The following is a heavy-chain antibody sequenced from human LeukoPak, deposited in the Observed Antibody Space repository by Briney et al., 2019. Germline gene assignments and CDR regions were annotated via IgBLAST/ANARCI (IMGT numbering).Heavy chain of an antibody. J-gene: IGHJ3*02. CDR1: GFTFSSYG. D-gene: IGHD6-13*01. V-gene: IGHV3-30*18. Sequence: GGSLRLSCAASGFTFSSYGMHWVRQAPGKGLEWVAVISYDGSNKYYADSVKGRFTISRDNSKNTLYLQMNSLRVEDTAVYYCAKAYSSSWYELYAFDIWGQGTMVTVSS. CDR2: ISYDGSNK. CDR3: AKAYSSSWYELYAFDI.